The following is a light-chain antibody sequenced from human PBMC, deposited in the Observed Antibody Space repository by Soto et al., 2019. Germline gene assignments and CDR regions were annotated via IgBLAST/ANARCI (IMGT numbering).Light chain of an antibody. CDR1: QSRNIN. Sequence: EVVLTQSPVTLSVSPGEGATLSCRASQSRNINLAWYQQKRGQAPRLLIYGASTRATDVPARFSGSGSGTEFTLNIGTLQSEDFAVYYCQQYNNWPITFGQGTRLEIK. J-gene: IGKJ5*01. CDR2: GAS. CDR3: QQYNNWPIT. V-gene: IGKV3-15*01.